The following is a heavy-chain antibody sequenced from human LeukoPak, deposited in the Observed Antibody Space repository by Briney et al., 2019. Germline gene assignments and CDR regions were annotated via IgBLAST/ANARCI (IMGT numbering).Heavy chain of an antibody. Sequence: PSETLSLTCTVSGGSINSFYWTWIRQPPGKGLEWIGYVSYSGTTKYNPSLKGRVTISVDTSKNQFTLKLSSVTAADTAVYFCARNHGGWFDSWGQGTLVTVSS. J-gene: IGHJ5*01. CDR3: ARNHGGWFDS. V-gene: IGHV4-59*01. CDR1: GGSINSFY. D-gene: IGHD4-23*01. CDR2: VSYSGTT.